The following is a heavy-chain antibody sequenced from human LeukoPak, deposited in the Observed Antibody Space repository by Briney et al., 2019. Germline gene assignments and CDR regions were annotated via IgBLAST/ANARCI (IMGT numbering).Heavy chain of an antibody. CDR2: IKSKTDGGTT. CDR3: TTEVSYGMDV. Sequence: GGSLRLSCAASGFTFINAWIGWVRQAPGKGLEWVGRIKSKTDGGTTDYAAPVKGRYTISRDDSKNTLYLQMNSLKTEDTAVYYCTTEVSYGMDVWGQGTTVTVSS. CDR1: GFTFINAW. V-gene: IGHV3-15*01. J-gene: IGHJ6*02.